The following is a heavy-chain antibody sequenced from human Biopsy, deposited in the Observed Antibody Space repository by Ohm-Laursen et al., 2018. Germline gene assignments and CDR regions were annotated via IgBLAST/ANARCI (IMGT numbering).Heavy chain of an antibody. CDR1: GGTFTNHA. CDR2: SIPLFNTA. V-gene: IGHV1-69*06. J-gene: IGHJ2*01. D-gene: IGHD3-22*01. Sequence: SSVKVSCKASGGTFTNHAVGWVRQAPGQGLEWVGSSIPLFNTANYADKFQGRVTFTADKSTTTAYMELSSLRSEDTAIYYCARFPLGAYDDSGSYRAVEHWYFDLWGRGTLATVSS. CDR3: ARFPLGAYDDSGSYRAVEHWYFDL.